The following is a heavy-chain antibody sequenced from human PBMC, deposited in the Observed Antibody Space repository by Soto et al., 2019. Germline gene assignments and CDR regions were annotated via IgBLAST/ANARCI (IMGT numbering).Heavy chain of an antibody. D-gene: IGHD3-10*01. Sequence: SGTLSLTCTVCGGSISSYYWSWIRQPPGKGLEWIGYIYYSGSTNYNPSLKSRVTISVDTSKNQFSLKLSSVTAADTAVYYCAAMPHHYSSSGTYWYYFDYWSLGTLVTVSS. CDR1: GGSISSYY. J-gene: IGHJ4*02. CDR2: IYYSGST. V-gene: IGHV4-59*08. CDR3: AAMPHHYSSSGTYWYYFDY.